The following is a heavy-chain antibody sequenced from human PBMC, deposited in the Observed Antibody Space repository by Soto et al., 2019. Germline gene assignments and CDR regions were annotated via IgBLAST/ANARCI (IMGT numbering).Heavy chain of an antibody. Sequence: ETLSLTCTVSGGSISSYYWSWIRQPAGKGLEWIGRIYTSGSTNYNPSLKSRVTMSVDTSKNQFSLKLSSVTAADTAVYYCARVTLNDDFWSGYYGDYYGMDVWGQGTTVTVSS. D-gene: IGHD3-3*01. CDR1: GGSISSYY. CDR3: ARVTLNDDFWSGYYGDYYGMDV. J-gene: IGHJ6*02. CDR2: IYTSGST. V-gene: IGHV4-4*07.